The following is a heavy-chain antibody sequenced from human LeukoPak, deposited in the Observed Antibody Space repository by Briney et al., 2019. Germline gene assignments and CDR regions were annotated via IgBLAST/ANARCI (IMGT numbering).Heavy chain of an antibody. CDR3: ARDRLSKQLVRESRDYYYYMDV. CDR2: IYHSGST. D-gene: IGHD6-6*01. Sequence: SETLSLTCTVSGYSISSGYYWGWIRQPPGKGLEWIGSIYHSGSTYYNPSLKSRVTISVDTSKNQFSLKLSSVTAADTAVYYCARDRLSKQLVRESRDYYYYMDVWGKGTTVTVSS. CDR1: GYSISSGYY. J-gene: IGHJ6*03. V-gene: IGHV4-38-2*02.